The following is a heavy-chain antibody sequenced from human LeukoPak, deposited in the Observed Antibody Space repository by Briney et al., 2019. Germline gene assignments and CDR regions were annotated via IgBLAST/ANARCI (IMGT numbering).Heavy chain of an antibody. CDR3: AGDGYRTSWYYY. CDR1: GGPISSYY. V-gene: IGHV4-4*07. Sequence: SETLSLTCTVSGGPISSYYWSWIRQPAGKGLEWIGHIYTSGSTKYNPSLKSRVTISLDKSENQFSLKLSSVTAADTAVYYCAGDGYRTSWYYYWGQGTLVTVSS. D-gene: IGHD6-13*01. CDR2: IYTSGST. J-gene: IGHJ4*02.